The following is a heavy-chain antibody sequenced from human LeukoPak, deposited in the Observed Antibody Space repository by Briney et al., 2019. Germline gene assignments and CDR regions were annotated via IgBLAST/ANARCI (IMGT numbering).Heavy chain of an antibody. CDR3: ARRQNYYDSSAVGYWFDP. V-gene: IGHV1-2*06. J-gene: IGHJ5*02. Sequence: ASVKVSCKASGYSSTGYYMHWVRQAPGQGLEWVGRINPNSGGTNYAQKFQGKVTMTRDTSISTAYMELSRLRSDDTAVYYCARRQNYYDSSAVGYWFDPWGQGTLVTVSS. CDR2: INPNSGGT. CDR1: GYSSTGYY. D-gene: IGHD3-22*01.